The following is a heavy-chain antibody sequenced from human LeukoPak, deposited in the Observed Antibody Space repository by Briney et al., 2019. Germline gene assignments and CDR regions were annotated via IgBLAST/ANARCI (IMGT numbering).Heavy chain of an antibody. D-gene: IGHD3-3*01. V-gene: IGHV3-33*01. CDR1: GFTFSSYG. Sequence: GGSLRLSCAASGFTFSSYGMPWVRQAPGKGLEWVAVIWYDGSNKYYADSVKGRFTMSRDTSKNTLYLQMNSLRPEDTAIYYCAIVSWNGYYSWGQGTLVTVTS. CDR3: AIVSWNGYYS. J-gene: IGHJ5*02. CDR2: IWYDGSNK.